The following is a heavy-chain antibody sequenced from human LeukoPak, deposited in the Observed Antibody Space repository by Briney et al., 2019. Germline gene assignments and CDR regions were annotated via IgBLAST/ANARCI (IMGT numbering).Heavy chain of an antibody. V-gene: IGHV3-23*01. Sequence: GGSLRLSCAASGFTFSSYAMSWVRQAPGKGLEWVSAISGSGGSTYYADSVKGRFTISRDNSKNTLSLQMNSLTAEDTAVYYCAKNPRLEGWIYFDSWGQGILVTVSS. CDR2: ISGSGGST. CDR3: AKNPRLEGWIYFDS. J-gene: IGHJ4*02. CDR1: GFTFSSYA. D-gene: IGHD1-1*01.